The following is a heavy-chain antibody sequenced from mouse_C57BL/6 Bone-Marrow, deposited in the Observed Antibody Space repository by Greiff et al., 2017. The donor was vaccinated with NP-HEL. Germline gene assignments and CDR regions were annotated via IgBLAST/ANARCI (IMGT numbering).Heavy chain of an antibody. CDR2: IYPGDGDT. V-gene: IGHV1-80*01. Sequence: QVQLKESGAELVKPGASVKISCKASGYAFSSYWMNWVKQRPGKGLEWIGQIYPGDGDTNYNGTFKGKAPLTADKSSSAAYMQLSSLTSEDSAVYFCARYYGSSYYFDYWGQGTTLTVSS. J-gene: IGHJ2*01. CDR3: ARYYGSSYYFDY. D-gene: IGHD1-1*01. CDR1: GYAFSSYW.